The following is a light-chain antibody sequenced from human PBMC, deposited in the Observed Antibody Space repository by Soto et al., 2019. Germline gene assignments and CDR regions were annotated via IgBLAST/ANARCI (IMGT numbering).Light chain of an antibody. Sequence: QSVLTQPLSASGSLGQSVTISCTGTSSDVGGYNYVSWYQQHPGKAPKVLIYEVTKRPSGVPDRFSGSKSGNTASLTVSGLQAEDEADYYCSSYGGRNNYVFGTGTTSPS. V-gene: IGLV2-8*01. J-gene: IGLJ1*01. CDR3: SSYGGRNNYV. CDR1: SSDVGGYNY. CDR2: EVT.